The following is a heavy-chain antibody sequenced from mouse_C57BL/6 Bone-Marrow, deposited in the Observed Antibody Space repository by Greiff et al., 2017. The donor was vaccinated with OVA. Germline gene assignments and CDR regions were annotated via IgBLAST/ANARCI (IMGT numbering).Heavy chain of an antibody. CDR2: IDPSDSET. CDR3: ALDYDYAMDY. D-gene: IGHD2-4*01. Sequence: VQLQQPGAELVRPGSSVKLSCKASGYTFTSYWMHWVKQRPIQGLEWIGNIDPSDSETHYNQKFKDKATLTVDKSSSTAYMQLISLTSADSAVYYCALDYDYAMDYWGQGTSVTVSS. J-gene: IGHJ4*01. CDR1: GYTFTSYW. V-gene: IGHV1-52*01.